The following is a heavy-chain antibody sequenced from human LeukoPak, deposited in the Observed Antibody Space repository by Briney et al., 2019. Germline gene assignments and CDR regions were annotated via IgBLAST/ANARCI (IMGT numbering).Heavy chain of an antibody. CDR2: IKQDGSEK. J-gene: IGHJ4*02. D-gene: IGHD4-23*01. Sequence: GGSLRLSCAASGFTFSSYWMHWVRQAPGKGLEWVANIKQDGSEKYYVDSVKGRFTISRDNAKNSLYLQMNSLRAEDTAVYYCANTYGGNPIYFDYWGQGTLVTVSS. V-gene: IGHV3-7*01. CDR3: ANTYGGNPIYFDY. CDR1: GFTFSSYW.